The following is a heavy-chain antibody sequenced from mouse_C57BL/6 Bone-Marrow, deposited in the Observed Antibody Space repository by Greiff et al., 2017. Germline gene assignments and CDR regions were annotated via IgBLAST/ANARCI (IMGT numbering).Heavy chain of an antibody. J-gene: IGHJ3*01. V-gene: IGHV1-53*01. D-gene: IGHD3-2*02. CDR1: GYTFTSYW. CDR2: INPSNGGT. CDR3: ARGGASSGPFAY. Sequence: QVQLQQPGTELVKPGASVKLSCKASGYTFTSYWMHWVKQRPGQGLEWIGNINPSNGGTTYNEKFKSKATLTVDKSSSTAYMQLSSLTSEDSAVYYCARGGASSGPFAYWGQGTLVTVSA.